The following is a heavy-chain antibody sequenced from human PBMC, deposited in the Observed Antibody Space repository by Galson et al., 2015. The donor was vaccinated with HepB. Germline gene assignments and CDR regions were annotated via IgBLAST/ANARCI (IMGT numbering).Heavy chain of an antibody. V-gene: IGHV4-4*07. J-gene: IGHJ3*02. CDR2: IYTSGST. Sequence: LSLTCTVSGGSRNSYYWSWIRQPAGKGLEWIGRIYTSGSTDYNPSLKSRVTMSVDTSKNQFSLKLSSVTAADTAVYYCARGGCSSTSCYGFDIWGLGTMVTVSS. CDR3: ARGGCSSTSCYGFDI. D-gene: IGHD2-2*01. CDR1: GGSRNSYY.